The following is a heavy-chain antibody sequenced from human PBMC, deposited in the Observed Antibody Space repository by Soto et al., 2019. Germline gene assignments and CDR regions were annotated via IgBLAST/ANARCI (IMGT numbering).Heavy chain of an antibody. Sequence: QVQLVQSGAEVKKPGASVKVSCKASGYTFTNLGISWVRQAPGQGLEWMGWISAYNGNTNYAQNFQGRVTMTADTSASTAYMELRRRGSDDTAVYYCAGEGTPIDYWGQGTLVTVSS. CDR1: GYTFTNLG. V-gene: IGHV1-18*01. J-gene: IGHJ4*02. CDR3: AGEGTPIDY. D-gene: IGHD2-15*01. CDR2: ISAYNGNT.